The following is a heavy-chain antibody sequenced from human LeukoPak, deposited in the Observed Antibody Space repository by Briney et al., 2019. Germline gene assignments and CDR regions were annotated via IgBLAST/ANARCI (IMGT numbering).Heavy chain of an antibody. CDR1: GFTFSSYT. CDR3: AREEDSSAIRSSDGMDV. D-gene: IGHD6-6*01. V-gene: IGHV3-21*01. Sequence: PGGSLRLSCAASGFTFSSYTMSWVRQAPGKGLEWVACISKGSTYIYYADSVKGRFTISRDNAKNSVDLQMNSLRAEDTAVYYCAREEDSSAIRSSDGMDVWGQGTTVTVSS. CDR2: ISKGSTYI. J-gene: IGHJ6*02.